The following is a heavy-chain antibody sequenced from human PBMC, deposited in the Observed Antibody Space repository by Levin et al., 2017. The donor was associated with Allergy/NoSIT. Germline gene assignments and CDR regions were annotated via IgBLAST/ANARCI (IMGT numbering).Heavy chain of an antibody. J-gene: IGHJ4*02. Sequence: ASVKVSCKASGGTFSSYAISWVRQAPGQGLEWMGGIIPIFGTANYAQKFQGRVTITADESTSTAYMELSSLRSEDTAVYYCARLRAGAYYYDSSGYYYFDYWGQGTLVTVSS. V-gene: IGHV1-69*13. D-gene: IGHD3-22*01. CDR1: GGTFSSYA. CDR3: ARLRAGAYYYDSSGYYYFDY. CDR2: IIPIFGTA.